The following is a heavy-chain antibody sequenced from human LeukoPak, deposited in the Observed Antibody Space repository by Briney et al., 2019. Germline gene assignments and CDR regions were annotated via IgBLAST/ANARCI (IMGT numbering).Heavy chain of an antibody. J-gene: IGHJ4*02. CDR1: GFTFSSYE. D-gene: IGHD2/OR15-2a*01. CDR3: AKDYFGSIDY. V-gene: IGHV3-48*03. Sequence: PGGSLRLSCAASGFTFSSYEMNWVRQAPGKGLEWVSFISSSGSSIYYADSVKGRFTISRDDAKNTVYLQTNSLRADDTAMYYCAKDYFGSIDYWGQGTLVTVSS. CDR2: ISSSGSSI.